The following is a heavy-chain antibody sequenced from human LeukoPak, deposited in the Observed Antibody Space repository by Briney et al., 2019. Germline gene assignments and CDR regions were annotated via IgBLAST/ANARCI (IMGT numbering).Heavy chain of an antibody. V-gene: IGHV4-59*11. CDR3: ARDRISINALDM. CDR1: GASISGHY. D-gene: IGHD1-14*01. CDR2: ISHIGST. J-gene: IGHJ3*02. Sequence: SETLSLTCTVSGASISGHYLTWLRQPPGKGLEWIGYISHIGSTNYNPSLKSRVTISVDTSKNQFTLKLTSVTAADTAVYYCARDRISINALDMWGQGTMVTVSS.